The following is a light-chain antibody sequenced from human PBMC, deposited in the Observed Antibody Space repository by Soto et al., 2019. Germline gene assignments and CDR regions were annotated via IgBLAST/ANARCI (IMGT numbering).Light chain of an antibody. CDR2: AAS. Sequence: DVQMTQSPSSLSASVGDRVTITCRASQGIAPYLAWFQQKPGKVPKLLIYAASTLQSGVPSRFSGSGSGTDFTLTISSLQPEYFATYYCQKYNSAPLTFGGGTKVDIK. CDR1: QGIAPY. CDR3: QKYNSAPLT. V-gene: IGKV1-27*01. J-gene: IGKJ4*01.